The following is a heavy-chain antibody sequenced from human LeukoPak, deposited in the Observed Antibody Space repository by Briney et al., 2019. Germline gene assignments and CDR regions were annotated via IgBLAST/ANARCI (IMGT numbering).Heavy chain of an antibody. CDR2: ISYDGSNK. J-gene: IGHJ1*01. CDR3: AIPPGRLDWLWEYFQH. V-gene: IGHV3-30*04. Sequence: TGRSLRLSCAASGFTFSSYAMHWVRQAPGKGLEWVAVISYDGSNKYYADSVKGRFTISRDNSKDTLYLQVNSLRAEDTAVYYCAIPPGRLDWLWEYFQHWGQGTLVTVSS. CDR1: GFTFSSYA. D-gene: IGHD3-9*01.